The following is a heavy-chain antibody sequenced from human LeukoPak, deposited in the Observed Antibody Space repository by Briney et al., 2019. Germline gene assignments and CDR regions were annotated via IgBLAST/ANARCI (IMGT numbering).Heavy chain of an antibody. CDR3: ARVGPAGMATIHARYYYYGMDV. CDR2: IISRSSYI. J-gene: IGHJ6*02. CDR1: GLTFSSIS. D-gene: IGHD5-24*01. V-gene: IGHV3-21*01. Sequence: GGSLRLSCAASGLTFSSISMTWFRKVPGKGLEWFSSIISRSSYIYYADSVKGRFTISRDNAKNSLYLQMNSLRAEDTAVYYCARVGPAGMATIHARYYYYGMDVWGQGTTVTVSS.